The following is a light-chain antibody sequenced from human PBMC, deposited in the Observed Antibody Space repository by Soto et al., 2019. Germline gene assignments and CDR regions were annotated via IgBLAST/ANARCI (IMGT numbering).Light chain of an antibody. CDR1: QTVSSGF. CDR2: GAS. CDR3: HQYYSSPTT. J-gene: IGKJ4*01. Sequence: EIVLTQSPGTLSVSPGERATVSCRASQTVSSGFLACYQQKVGQAPRLLIYGASTRATGIPDRFSGSGSGTDFTLTIDRLEPEDFAVYYCHQYYSSPTTFGGGTKVEIK. V-gene: IGKV3-20*01.